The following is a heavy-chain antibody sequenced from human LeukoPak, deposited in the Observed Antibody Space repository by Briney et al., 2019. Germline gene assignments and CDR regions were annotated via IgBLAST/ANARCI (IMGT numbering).Heavy chain of an antibody. CDR1: GDSFSTFY. J-gene: IGHJ5*02. D-gene: IGHD3-10*01. CDR3: ARLGPHSKYNWFDP. Sequence: SETLSLTCTVSGDSFSTFYWSWIRQPSGKGLEWIGYFYYSVSTNYNPSLKSRVTISVDASKNQFSLALRSVTAADTAVYYCARLGPHSKYNWFDPWGQGTLVTVSS. V-gene: IGHV4-59*08. CDR2: FYYSVST.